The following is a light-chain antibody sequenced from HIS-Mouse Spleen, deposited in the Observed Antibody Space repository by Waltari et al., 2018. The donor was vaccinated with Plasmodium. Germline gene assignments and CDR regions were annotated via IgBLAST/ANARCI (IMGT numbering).Light chain of an antibody. Sequence: SYELTQPPSVSVSPGQTARINCPADAFPKKYAYWYQQKSGPAPVLVIYEDSKRPSGIPERFSGSSSGTMATLTISGAQVEDEADYYCYSTDSSGNHRVFGGGTKLTVL. CDR2: EDS. J-gene: IGLJ3*02. CDR1: AFPKKY. V-gene: IGLV3-10*01. CDR3: YSTDSSGNHRV.